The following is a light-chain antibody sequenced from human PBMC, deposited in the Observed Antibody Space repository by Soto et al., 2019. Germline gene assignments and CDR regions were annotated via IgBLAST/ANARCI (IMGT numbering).Light chain of an antibody. J-gene: IGKJ1*01. V-gene: IGKV1-5*03. CDR2: KAS. Sequence: DIQMTQSPSTLSVSVGERVTITCRASQTISSWLDWYQQKPGKAPKLLIYKASTLKSGVPSRFSGSGSGTEFTLTISSLQPDDFATYYCQHYNSYSEAFGQGTKVDI. CDR1: QTISSW. CDR3: QHYNSYSEA.